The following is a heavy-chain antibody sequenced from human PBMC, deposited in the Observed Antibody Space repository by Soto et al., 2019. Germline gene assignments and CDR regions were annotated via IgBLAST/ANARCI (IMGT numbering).Heavy chain of an antibody. D-gene: IGHD6-19*01. J-gene: IGHJ5*02. V-gene: IGHV3-23*01. CDR1: GFTFSSSA. Sequence: EVQLLDSGGGLVQPGGSLRLSCAASGFTFSSSAMSWVRQAPGKGLEWVSAGSGSGGTTYYADSVRGRFTISRDNSKHTLYPQLISLRAEDTAIYFCARCTVDRIVTSGWCHYLDPWGQGTLVTVSS. CDR3: ARCTVDRIVTSGWCHYLDP. CDR2: GSGSGGTT.